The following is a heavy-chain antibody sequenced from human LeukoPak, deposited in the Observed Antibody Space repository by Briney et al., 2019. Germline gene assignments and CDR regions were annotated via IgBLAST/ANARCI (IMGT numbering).Heavy chain of an antibody. CDR3: AKSGGYGLIDY. V-gene: IGHV4-38-2*02. Sequence: SETLSLTCTVSGYSVSSGYYWGWIRQPPGQGLEWTGRIYTSGSTNYNPSLKSRVTISVDTSKNQFSLRLNSVTAADTAMYYCAKSGGYGLIDYWGQGTLVTVSS. J-gene: IGHJ4*02. CDR2: IYTSGST. D-gene: IGHD1-26*01. CDR1: GYSVSSGYY.